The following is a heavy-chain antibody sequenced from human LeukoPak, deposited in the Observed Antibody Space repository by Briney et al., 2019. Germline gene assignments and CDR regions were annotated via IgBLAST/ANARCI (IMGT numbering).Heavy chain of an antibody. CDR2: INPNSGGT. J-gene: IGHJ5*02. CDR3: ATDQYSKIAAAGLPGGWWFDP. Sequence: ASVTVSFTASGYTFTGYYMHWVRQAPGQGLEWMGWINPNSGGTNYAQKFQGRVTMTRDTSISTAYMELSSLRSEDTAVYYCATDQYSKIAAAGLPGGWWFDPWGQGTLVTVSS. CDR1: GYTFTGYY. V-gene: IGHV1-2*02. D-gene: IGHD6-13*01.